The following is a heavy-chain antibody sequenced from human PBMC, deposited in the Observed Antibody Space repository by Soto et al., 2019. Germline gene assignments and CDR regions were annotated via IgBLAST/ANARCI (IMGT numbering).Heavy chain of an antibody. Sequence: QLQLQESGPGLVKPSETLSLTCTVSGGSISSSSYYWGWIRQPPGKGLEWIGSIYYSGSTYYNPSLKSRVTISVDTSKNQFSLKLSSVTAADTAVYYCARHPSSWPNYYYYYYGMDVWGQGTTVTVSS. D-gene: IGHD6-13*01. CDR1: GGSISSSSYY. V-gene: IGHV4-39*01. CDR2: IYYSGST. J-gene: IGHJ6*02. CDR3: ARHPSSWPNYYYYYYGMDV.